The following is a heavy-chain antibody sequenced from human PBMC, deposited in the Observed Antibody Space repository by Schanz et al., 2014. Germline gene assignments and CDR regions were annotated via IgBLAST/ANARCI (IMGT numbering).Heavy chain of an antibody. CDR1: GFTVSSNY. CDR3: AKSYDTSGYSGFDY. Sequence: EVQLVESGGGLVQPGGSLRLSCAASGFTVSSNYMSWVRQAPGKGLEWVSVIYTSGSTYYADSVRGRFTFSRDNSKNTLYLQMNSLRTEDTAVYFCAKSYDTSGYSGFDYWGQGTLVTVSS. J-gene: IGHJ4*02. D-gene: IGHD3-22*01. CDR2: IYTSGST. V-gene: IGHV3-66*01.